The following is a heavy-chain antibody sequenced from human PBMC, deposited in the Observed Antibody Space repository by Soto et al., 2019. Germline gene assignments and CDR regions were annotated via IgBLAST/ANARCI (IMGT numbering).Heavy chain of an antibody. D-gene: IGHD6-6*01. CDR2: IIPIFGTA. Sequence: QVQLVQSGAEVKKPGSSVKVSCKASGGTFSSYAISWVRQAPGQGLEWMGGIIPIFGTANYAQKFQGRVTINADESTSTAYMELSSLRSEDTAVYYCARSGSSIAARHYWFDPWGQGTLVTVSS. V-gene: IGHV1-69*01. CDR3: ARSGSSIAARHYWFDP. J-gene: IGHJ5*02. CDR1: GGTFSSYA.